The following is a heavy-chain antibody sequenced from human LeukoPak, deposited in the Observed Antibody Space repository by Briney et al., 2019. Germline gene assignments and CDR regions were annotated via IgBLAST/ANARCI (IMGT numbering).Heavy chain of an antibody. CDR1: GFTFSSYG. Sequence: GGSLRLSCAASGFTFSSYGMHWVRQAPGKGLEWVAVISYDGSNKYYADSVKGRFTISRDNSKNTQYLQMNSLRAEDTAVYYCAKDHYYGSGSYYYDYWGQGTLVTVSS. CDR3: AKDHYYGSGSYYYDY. J-gene: IGHJ4*02. D-gene: IGHD3-10*01. V-gene: IGHV3-30*18. CDR2: ISYDGSNK.